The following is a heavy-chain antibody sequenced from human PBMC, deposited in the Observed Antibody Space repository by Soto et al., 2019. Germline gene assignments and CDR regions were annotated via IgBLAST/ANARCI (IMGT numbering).Heavy chain of an antibody. CDR1: GYTFSRSG. D-gene: IGHD3-16*01. CDR3: ARMGDVPYYYYGMDV. CDR2: INGYNGNT. V-gene: IGHV1-18*01. J-gene: IGHJ6*02. Sequence: QVQLVQSGAEVKKPGASVKVSCKASGYTFSRSGISWVRQAPGQGLEWMGRINGYNGNTNYTQKMQGRITMTPDTPTSTADMELRSLRSDDTAVYYCARMGDVPYYYYGMDVWGQGTTVIVSS.